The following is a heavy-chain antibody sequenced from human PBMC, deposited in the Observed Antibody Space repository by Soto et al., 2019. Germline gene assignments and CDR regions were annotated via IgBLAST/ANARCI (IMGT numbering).Heavy chain of an antibody. Sequence: GGSLRLSCAASGFTFSSYWMSWVRQAPGKGLEWVANIKQDGSEKYYVDSVKGRFTISRDNAKNSLYLQMNSLRAEDTAVYYCARSRWGYCSSTSCSNPTPYYMDVWGKGTTVTVSS. V-gene: IGHV3-7*01. D-gene: IGHD2-2*01. CDR1: GFTFSSYW. CDR3: ARSRWGYCSSTSCSNPTPYYMDV. J-gene: IGHJ6*03. CDR2: IKQDGSEK.